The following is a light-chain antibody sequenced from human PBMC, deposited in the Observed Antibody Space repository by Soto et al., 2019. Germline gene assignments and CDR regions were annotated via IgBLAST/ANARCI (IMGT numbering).Light chain of an antibody. CDR1: QIVNTC. Sequence: DIQMTQSPSTLSASEGDRVSITCRASQIVNTCLSWYQQTPGKAPTLLFYDASSLQSGVPSRFSGSGSGTEFTLTISSLQPDDFATYYCRQYQIAWTFGQGTKVAI. CDR3: RQYQIAWT. V-gene: IGKV1-5*01. CDR2: DAS. J-gene: IGKJ1*01.